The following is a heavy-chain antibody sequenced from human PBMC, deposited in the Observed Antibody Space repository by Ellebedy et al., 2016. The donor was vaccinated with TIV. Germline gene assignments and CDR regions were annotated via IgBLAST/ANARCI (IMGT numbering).Heavy chain of an antibody. CDR2: INPNSGGT. J-gene: IGHJ4*02. V-gene: IGHV1-2*02. CDR1: GYSFSGHY. D-gene: IGHD6-6*01. Sequence: AASVKVSCKTSGYSFSGHYLHWVRQAPGRGLEWMGGINPNSGGTNSAQKFQGRFTMARDTSIDTAYMDLHSLTSDDTAVYYCARERIAAAEIDSWGQGTLVTVSS. CDR3: ARERIAAAEIDS.